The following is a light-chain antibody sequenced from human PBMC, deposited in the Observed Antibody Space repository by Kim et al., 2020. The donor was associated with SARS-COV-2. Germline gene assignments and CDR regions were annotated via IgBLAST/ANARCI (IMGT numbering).Light chain of an antibody. Sequence: KTVTSSCTRSSGSIASNYVQWYQLRLGSAPTTVIYEDNQRPSGVPDRFSGSIDSSSNSASLTISGLKTEDEADYYCQSYDSSNPVVFGGGTQLTVL. CDR1: SGSIASNY. V-gene: IGLV6-57*03. J-gene: IGLJ2*01. CDR2: EDN. CDR3: QSYDSSNPVV.